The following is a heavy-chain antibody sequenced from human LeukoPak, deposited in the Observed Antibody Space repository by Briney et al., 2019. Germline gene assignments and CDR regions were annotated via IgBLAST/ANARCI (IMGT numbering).Heavy chain of an antibody. CDR1: GGSISSSSYY. V-gene: IGHV4-39*07. CDR2: INHSGST. Sequence: PSETLSLTCTVSGGSISSSSYYWGWIRQPPGKGLEWIGEINHSGSTNYNPSLKSRVTISVDTSKNQFSLKLSSVTAADTAVYYCARGGPRWYGSGSYYVGRHFDYWGQGTLVTVSS. D-gene: IGHD3-10*01. J-gene: IGHJ4*02. CDR3: ARGGPRWYGSGSYYVGRHFDY.